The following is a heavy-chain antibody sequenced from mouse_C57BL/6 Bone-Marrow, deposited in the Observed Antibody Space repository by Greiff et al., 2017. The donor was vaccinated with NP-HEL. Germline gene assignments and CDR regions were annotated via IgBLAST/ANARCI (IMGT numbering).Heavy chain of an antibody. CDR3: ARDRGYYAMDY. CDR1: GFTFSDYY. J-gene: IGHJ4*01. Sequence: EVKLVESEGGLVQPGSSMKLSCTASGFTFSDYYMAWVRQVPEKGLEWVANINYDGSSTYYLDSLKSRFIISRDNAKNILYLQMSSLKSEDTATYYSARDRGYYAMDYWGQGTSVTVSS. D-gene: IGHD3-1*01. V-gene: IGHV5-16*01. CDR2: INYDGSST.